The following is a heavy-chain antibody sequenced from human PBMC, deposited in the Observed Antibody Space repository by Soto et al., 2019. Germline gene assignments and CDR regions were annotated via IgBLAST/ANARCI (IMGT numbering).Heavy chain of an antibody. CDR2: INHSGST. V-gene: IGHV4-34*01. CDR3: ARGRRNVFGVVTTSGSNNYYYYMDV. D-gene: IGHD3-3*01. J-gene: IGHJ6*03. CDR1: GGSFSGYY. Sequence: SETLCLTCAVYGGSFSGYYWSWIRQPPGKGLEWIGEINHSGSTNYNPSLKIRVTITVDTAKNQFALKLSSVTAADTAVYYCARGRRNVFGVVTTSGSNNYYYYMDVWGKGTTVTVSS.